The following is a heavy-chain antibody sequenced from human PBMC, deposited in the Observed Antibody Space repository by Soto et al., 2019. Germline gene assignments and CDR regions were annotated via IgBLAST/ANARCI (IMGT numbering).Heavy chain of an antibody. CDR2: IYPGDSDT. CDR3: ARTSAAGKYYYRMDV. J-gene: IGHJ6*02. V-gene: IGHV5-51*01. CDR1: GYSFTSYW. Sequence: PWESLKISCKGSGYSFTSYWIGWVRQMPGKGLEWMGIIYPGDSDTRYSPSFQGQVTISADKSISTAYLQWSSLKASDTAMYYCARTSAAGKYYYRMDVWGQGTTVTVSS. D-gene: IGHD6-13*01.